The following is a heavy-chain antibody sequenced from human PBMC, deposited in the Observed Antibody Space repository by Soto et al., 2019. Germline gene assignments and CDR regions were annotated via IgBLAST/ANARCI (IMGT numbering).Heavy chain of an antibody. J-gene: IGHJ4*02. Sequence: GASVKVSCKASGYTFTSYGISWVRQAPGQGLEWMGWISAYNGNTNYAQKLQGRVTMTTDTSTSTAYMELRSLRSDDTAVYYCARDRGYYDSSGYYSDYCGQGTLVTVYS. V-gene: IGHV1-18*04. CDR2: ISAYNGNT. CDR3: ARDRGYYDSSGYYSDY. CDR1: GYTFTSYG. D-gene: IGHD3-22*01.